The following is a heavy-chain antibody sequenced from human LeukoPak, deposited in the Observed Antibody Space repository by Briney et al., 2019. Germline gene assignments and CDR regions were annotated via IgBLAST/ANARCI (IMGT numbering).Heavy chain of an antibody. V-gene: IGHV1-69*06. D-gene: IGHD3-16*02. CDR3: AKGSRLREGGSYRF. J-gene: IGHJ4*02. Sequence: GASVKVSCKACGGIFSSYAINWVRQAPGQGLEWMGRIIPIFGSANYAQKFQGRVTITADKSTRTAYMELSSLRSEDTALYYCAKGSRLREGGSYRFWGQGTLVTVSS. CDR1: GGIFSSYA. CDR2: IIPIFGSA.